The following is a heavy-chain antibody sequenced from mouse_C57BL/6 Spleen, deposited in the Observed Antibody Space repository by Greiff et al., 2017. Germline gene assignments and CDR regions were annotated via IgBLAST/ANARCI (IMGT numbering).Heavy chain of an antibody. Sequence: EVKLEESGPGLVKPSQSLSLTCSVTGYSITSGYYWNWIRQFPGNKLEWMGYLSYDGSNNYNPSLKNRISITRDTSKNQFFLKLNSVTTEDTATYYCARGPGFAYWGQGTLVTVSA. CDR3: ARGPGFAY. J-gene: IGHJ3*01. V-gene: IGHV3-6*01. CDR1: GYSITSGYY. CDR2: LSYDGSN.